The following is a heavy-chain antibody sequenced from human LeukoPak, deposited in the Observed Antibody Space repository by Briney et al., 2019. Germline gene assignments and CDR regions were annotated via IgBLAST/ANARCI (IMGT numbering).Heavy chain of an antibody. D-gene: IGHD3-10*01. Sequence: GGSLRLSCAAPGFTFSSYGMHWVRQAPGKGLEWVAVIWYDGSNKYYADSVKGRFTISRDNSKNTLYLQMNSLRAEDTAVYYCARDAVLWFGESHAFDIWGQGTMVPVSS. J-gene: IGHJ3*02. V-gene: IGHV3-33*01. CDR3: ARDAVLWFGESHAFDI. CDR1: GFTFSSYG. CDR2: IWYDGSNK.